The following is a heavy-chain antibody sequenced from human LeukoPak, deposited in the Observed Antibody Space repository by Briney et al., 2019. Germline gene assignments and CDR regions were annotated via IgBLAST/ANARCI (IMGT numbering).Heavy chain of an antibody. D-gene: IGHD2-2*01. CDR1: GYTFTSYD. Sequence: GASVKVSCKASGYTFTSYDINWVRQATGQGLEWMGRINPNSGDTNYAQKFQGRVTMTRVTSISTAYMELSRLRSDDTAVYYCARDYCSSTSCLFDYWGQGTLVTVSS. CDR2: INPNSGDT. CDR3: ARDYCSSTSCLFDY. J-gene: IGHJ4*02. V-gene: IGHV1-2*06.